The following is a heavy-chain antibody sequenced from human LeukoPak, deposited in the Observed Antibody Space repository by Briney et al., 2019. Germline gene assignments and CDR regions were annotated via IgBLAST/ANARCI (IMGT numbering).Heavy chain of an antibody. CDR3: AKEYGYDYNYFYSMDV. V-gene: IGHV3-30*02. Sequence: GGALRLSCVAPGFTFRNYGIHWVRQAPGKGLEWVAFIRYDGSNKYHADSVKGRFTISRDNSKNTVYLQMSSLRAEDTAVYFCAKEYGYDYNYFYSMDVWGKGTTVTISS. CDR2: IRYDGSNK. J-gene: IGHJ6*03. CDR1: GFTFRNYG. D-gene: IGHD1-1*01.